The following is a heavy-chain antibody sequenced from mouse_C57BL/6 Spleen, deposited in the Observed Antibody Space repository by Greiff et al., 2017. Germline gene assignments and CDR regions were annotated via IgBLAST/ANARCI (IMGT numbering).Heavy chain of an antibody. Sequence: QVQLQQPGAELVKPGASVKLSCKASGYTFTSYWMQWVKQRPGQGLEWIGEIDPSDSYTNYNQKFKGKATLTVDTSSSTAYMQLSSLTSEDSAVYYCATSHLRFAYWGQGTLVTVSA. D-gene: IGHD6-1*01. CDR1: GYTFTSYW. V-gene: IGHV1-50*01. CDR3: ATSHLRFAY. CDR2: IDPSDSYT. J-gene: IGHJ3*01.